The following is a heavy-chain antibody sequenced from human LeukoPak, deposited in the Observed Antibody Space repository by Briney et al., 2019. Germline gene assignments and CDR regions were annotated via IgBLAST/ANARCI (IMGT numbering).Heavy chain of an antibody. D-gene: IGHD6-6*01. Sequence: SETLSLTCTVSGGSISSYYWSWIRQPPGKGLEWIGYIYYSGSTNYNPSLKSRVTISVDTSKNHFSLKLSSVTAADTAVYYCARSSSSSSFDYWGQGTLVTVSS. V-gene: IGHV4-59*12. J-gene: IGHJ4*02. CDR2: IYYSGST. CDR3: ARSSSSSSFDY. CDR1: GGSISSYY.